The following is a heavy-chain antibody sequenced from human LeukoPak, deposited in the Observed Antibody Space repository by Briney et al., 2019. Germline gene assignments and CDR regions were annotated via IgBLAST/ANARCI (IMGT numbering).Heavy chain of an antibody. CDR1: GGSFSGYY. CDR2: INHSGST. Sequence: SETLSLTCAVYGGSFSGYYWSWIRQPPGKGLEWIGEINHSGSTNYNPSLKSRVTISVDTSKNQFSLKLSSVTAADTAMYYCARGLSSIAARQSDYWGQGTLVTVSS. D-gene: IGHD6-6*01. V-gene: IGHV4-34*01. J-gene: IGHJ4*02. CDR3: ARGLSSIAARQSDY.